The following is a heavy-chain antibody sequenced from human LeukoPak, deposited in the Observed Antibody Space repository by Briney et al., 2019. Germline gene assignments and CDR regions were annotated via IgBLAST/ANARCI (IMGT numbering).Heavy chain of an antibody. CDR2: IYTTGST. CDR1: GGSISSYY. V-gene: IGHV4-4*09. Sequence: PSETLSLTCTVSGGSISSYYWSWIRQPPGKGLEWIGYIYTTGSTKYNPSLKSRVTISLDTSKNQSSLKLTSVTAADTAVYYCARQGRSASNWFDPWGQGTLVTVSS. J-gene: IGHJ5*02. CDR3: ARQGRSASNWFDP.